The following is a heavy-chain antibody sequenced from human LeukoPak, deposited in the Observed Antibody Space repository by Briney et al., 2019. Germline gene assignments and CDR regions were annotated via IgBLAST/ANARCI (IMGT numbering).Heavy chain of an antibody. CDR1: GFTFSNYW. CDR2: INPDGSST. D-gene: IGHD1-1*01. Sequence: PGGSLRLSCAASGFTFSNYWMHGVRQTPGKGLMWVSRINPDGSSTTYAHSVMGRLTISRDNAKNTLYLQMNSLRDEDTAVYYCARRGVYNTSYFDSWGQGTLVTVSS. CDR3: ARRGVYNTSYFDS. J-gene: IGHJ4*02. V-gene: IGHV3-74*01.